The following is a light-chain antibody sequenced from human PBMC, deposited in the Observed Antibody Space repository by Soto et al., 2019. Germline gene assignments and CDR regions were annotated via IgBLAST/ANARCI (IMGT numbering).Light chain of an antibody. J-gene: IGKJ4*01. V-gene: IGKV3-20*01. CDR2: DAS. Sequence: EIVLTQSPGSLSLSPGERGTLSWRASQIISNSYLAWYQQKPGQAPRLLIYDASSRATGIPDRFSGSGSGTDFTLTISRLEPEDFAVYYCQHYSTSLLTFGGGTKVEIK. CDR3: QHYSTSLLT. CDR1: QIISNSY.